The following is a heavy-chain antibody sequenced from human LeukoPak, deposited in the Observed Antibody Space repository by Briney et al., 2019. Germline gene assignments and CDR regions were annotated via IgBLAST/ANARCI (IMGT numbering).Heavy chain of an antibody. CDR3: AREAERRIVN. D-gene: IGHD1-1*01. CDR1: GFSISSGYY. CDR2: IHVSGTT. J-gene: IGHJ4*02. Sequence: NASETLSLTCVVSGFSISSGYYWGWIRQPPGXXLEWIANIHVSGTTFYNSSLNSRVAISIDTSKNQFSLKLSSVTAADTAVYFCAREAERRIVNWGRGTLVTVSP. V-gene: IGHV4-38-2*02.